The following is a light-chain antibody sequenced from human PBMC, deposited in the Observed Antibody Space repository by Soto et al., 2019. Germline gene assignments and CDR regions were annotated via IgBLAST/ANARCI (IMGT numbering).Light chain of an antibody. J-gene: IGKJ2*01. CDR3: QQYSSFSPYT. Sequence: DIQMTQSASTLSASVGDRVTIACRASQSISRWLAWYQQKPGKAPKLLIYDAFSLQFGVPSRFSGSGSGTEFTLTISSVPPDDFATYYCQQYSSFSPYTFGQGTKLEI. V-gene: IGKV1-5*01. CDR1: QSISRW. CDR2: DAF.